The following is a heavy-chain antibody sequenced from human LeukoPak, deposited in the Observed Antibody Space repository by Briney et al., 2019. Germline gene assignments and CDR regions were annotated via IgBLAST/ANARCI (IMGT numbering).Heavy chain of an antibody. V-gene: IGHV1-18*01. CDR1: GFTFTHYG. CDR2: ISAYNGNR. CDR3: AGDKMDYWSGYYRGGFDY. D-gene: IGHD3-3*01. J-gene: IGHJ4*02. Sequence: ASVKVSCKASGFTFTHYGFNWVRQAPGQGLEWMGWISAYNGNRNYAQSLQGRVSMTTDASTGTAYMELRSLRSDDTAVYYCAGDKMDYWSGYYRGGFDYWGQGTLVTVSP.